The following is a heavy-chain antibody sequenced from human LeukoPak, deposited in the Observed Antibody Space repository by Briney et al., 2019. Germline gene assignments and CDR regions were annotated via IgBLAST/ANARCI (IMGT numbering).Heavy chain of an antibody. Sequence: SETLSLTCTVSDDSLSSSTYYWGWIRQPPGKGLEWIGSIYYSGSTYYNPSLKSRVTISVDASKNQFSLKLSSVTAAGTAVYYCARSPLWFGELHDAFDIWGQGTMVTVSS. CDR2: IYYSGST. D-gene: IGHD3-10*01. J-gene: IGHJ3*02. CDR1: DDSLSSSTYY. V-gene: IGHV4-39*01. CDR3: ARSPLWFGELHDAFDI.